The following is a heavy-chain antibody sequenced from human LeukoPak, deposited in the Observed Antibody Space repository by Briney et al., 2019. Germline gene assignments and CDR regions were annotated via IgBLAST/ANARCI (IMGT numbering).Heavy chain of an antibody. CDR1: GFTVSSNY. J-gene: IGHJ6*02. CDR3: ARNAGSSWYYYYGMGV. Sequence: GGSLRLSCAASGFTVSSNYMSWVRQAPGKGLEWVSVIYSGGSTYYADSVKGRFTISRDNSKNTLYLQMNSLRAEDTAVYYCARNAGSSWYYYYGMGVWGQGTTVTVSS. D-gene: IGHD6-13*01. V-gene: IGHV3-66*01. CDR2: IYSGGST.